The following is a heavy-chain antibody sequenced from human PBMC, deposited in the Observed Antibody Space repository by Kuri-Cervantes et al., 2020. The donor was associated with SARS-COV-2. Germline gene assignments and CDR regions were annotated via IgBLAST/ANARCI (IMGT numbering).Heavy chain of an antibody. D-gene: IGHD1-26*01. V-gene: IGHV3-48*03. CDR3: AREGLVGATTGIDY. J-gene: IGHJ4*02. CDR2: ISSSGSTI. Sequence: GESLKISCAASGFTFSSYEMNWVRQAPGKGLEWVSYISSSGSTIYYADSVKGRFTISRDNAKNSLYLQMNSLRAEDTAVYYCAREGLVGATTGIDYWGQGTLVTVSS. CDR1: GFTFSSYE.